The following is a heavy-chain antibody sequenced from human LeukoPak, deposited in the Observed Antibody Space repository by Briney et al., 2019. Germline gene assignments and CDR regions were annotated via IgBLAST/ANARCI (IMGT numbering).Heavy chain of an antibody. Sequence: GGSLRLSCAASGFTFGTYVMSWVRQAPGMGLEWVSAISGSGAGTCYADSVKGRFTISRDNSENTLYLQMNSLRAEDTAVYYCAKVVGGSGEYYYYMDVWGKGTTVTISS. CDR2: ISGSGAGT. J-gene: IGHJ6*03. D-gene: IGHD3-10*01. V-gene: IGHV3-23*01. CDR1: GFTFGTYV. CDR3: AKVVGGSGEYYYYMDV.